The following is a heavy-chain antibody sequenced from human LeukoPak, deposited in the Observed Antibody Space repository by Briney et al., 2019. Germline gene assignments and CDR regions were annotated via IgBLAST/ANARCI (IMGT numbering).Heavy chain of an antibody. D-gene: IGHD4-17*01. CDR3: ARDRSRGTTVTTFGY. J-gene: IGHJ4*02. V-gene: IGHV3-13*01. CDR1: GFTFSSYD. CDR2: IGTAGDT. Sequence: GGSLRLSCAASGFTFSSYDMHWVRQATGKGLEWVSAIGTAGDTHYPGSVKGRFTISRENARNSLYLQMNSLRAGDTAVYYCARDRSRGTTVTTFGYWGQGTLVTVSS.